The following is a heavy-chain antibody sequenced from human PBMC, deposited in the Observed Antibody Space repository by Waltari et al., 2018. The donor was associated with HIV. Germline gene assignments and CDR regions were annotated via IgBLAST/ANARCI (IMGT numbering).Heavy chain of an antibody. CDR2: INHSGST. CDR1: GGYFSGYY. V-gene: IGHV4-34*01. CDR3: ARGLNSDHCSSTSCYSGWFDP. D-gene: IGHD2-2*02. Sequence: QVQLQQWGAGLLKPSETLSLTCAVSGGYFSGYYLSWIRQPPGKAREWVGEINHSGSTNYNPSLKSRVPISVDTSKNQFSLKLSSVTAADTAVYYCARGLNSDHCSSTSCYSGWFDPWGQGTLVTVSS. J-gene: IGHJ5*02.